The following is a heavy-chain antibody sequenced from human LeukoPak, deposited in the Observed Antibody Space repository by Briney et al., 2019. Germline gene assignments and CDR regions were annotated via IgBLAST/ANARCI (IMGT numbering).Heavy chain of an antibody. CDR2: IFHSGST. D-gene: IGHD3-10*01. V-gene: IGHV4-38-2*02. CDR3: ARAHYGSGSPNWFDP. CDR1: GGSISSGYY. J-gene: IGHJ5*02. Sequence: SETLSLTCTVSGGSISSGYYWGWIRQPPGKGLEWIGSIFHSGSTYYNPSLKSQVTISLDTSKNQFSLKLSSVTAADTAVYYCARAHYGSGSPNWFDPWGQGTLVTVSS.